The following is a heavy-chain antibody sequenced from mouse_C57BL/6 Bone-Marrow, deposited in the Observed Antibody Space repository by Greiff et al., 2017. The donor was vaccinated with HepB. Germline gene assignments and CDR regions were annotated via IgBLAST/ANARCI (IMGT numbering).Heavy chain of an antibody. Sequence: QVQLKESGAELVRPGTSVKMSCKASGYTFTNYWIGWAKQRPGHGLEWIGDIYPGGGYTNYNEKFKGKATLTADKSSSTAYMQFSSLTSEDSAIYYCARSPLYDYDGGRYAMDYWGQGTSVTVSS. CDR1: GYTFTNYW. CDR3: ARSPLYDYDGGRYAMDY. V-gene: IGHV1-63*01. J-gene: IGHJ4*01. D-gene: IGHD2-4*01. CDR2: IYPGGGYT.